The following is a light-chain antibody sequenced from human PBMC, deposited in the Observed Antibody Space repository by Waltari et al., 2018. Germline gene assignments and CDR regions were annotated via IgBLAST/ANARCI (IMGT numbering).Light chain of an antibody. CDR3: CSYAGGTTYV. CDR2: EVS. J-gene: IGLJ1*01. V-gene: IGLV2-23*02. CDR1: SSAVGNYTV. Sequence: QPALTQPASVSGSPGQSIPLPCTGTSSAVGNYTVVSWYQQYTGKAPKFIIYEVSEGPPGVSNRFSGSKSGNTASLTISGLQAEDEADYYCCSYAGGTTYVFGTGTKVTVL.